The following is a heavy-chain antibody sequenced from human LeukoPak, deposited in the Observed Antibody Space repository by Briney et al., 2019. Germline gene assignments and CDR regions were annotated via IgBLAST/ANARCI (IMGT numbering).Heavy chain of an antibody. D-gene: IGHD5-18*01. CDR2: INHSGST. Sequence: PSETLSLTCAVYGGSFSGYYWSWIRQPPGKGLEWIGEINHSGSTNYNPSLKSRVTISVDTSKNQFSLKLSSVTAADTAVYYCARGGYSYALGYYFDYWGQGTLATVSS. CDR1: GGSFSGYY. J-gene: IGHJ4*02. CDR3: ARGGYSYALGYYFDY. V-gene: IGHV4-34*01.